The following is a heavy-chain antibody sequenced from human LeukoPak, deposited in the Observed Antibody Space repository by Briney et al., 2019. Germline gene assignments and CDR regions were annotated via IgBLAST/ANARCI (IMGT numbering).Heavy chain of an antibody. V-gene: IGHV3-7*05. D-gene: IGHD6-6*01. J-gene: IGHJ4*02. CDR2: IKQDGSEE. CDR3: ARHIRGSSSSCFDY. CDR1: GFTFSSYW. Sequence: GGSLRLSCAASGFTFSSYWMSWVRQAPGKGLEWVAHIKQDGSEEYYVDPVKGRFTISRDNAKNSLYLQMNSLRAVDTAVYYCARHIRGSSSSCFDYWGQGTLVTVSS.